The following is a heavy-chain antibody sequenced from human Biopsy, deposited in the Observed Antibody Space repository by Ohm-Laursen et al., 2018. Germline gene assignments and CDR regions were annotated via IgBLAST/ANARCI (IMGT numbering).Heavy chain of an antibody. D-gene: IGHD2-2*01. CDR2: IIPIFKTI. CDR3: ARRYCSSTSCSPPFYSWFDP. J-gene: IGHJ5*02. Sequence: SVKVSCKASGGTFSSYAISWVRQAPGQGPEWMGGIIPIFKTIDYAPKFQDRVTITADESTRTAYMELSSLKSEDTAVYYCARRYCSSTSCSPPFYSWFDPWGQGTLVTVSS. V-gene: IGHV1-69*13. CDR1: GGTFSSYA.